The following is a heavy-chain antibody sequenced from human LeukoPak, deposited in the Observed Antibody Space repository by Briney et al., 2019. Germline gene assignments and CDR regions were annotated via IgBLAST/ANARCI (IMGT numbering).Heavy chain of an antibody. V-gene: IGHV4-4*09. CDR2: IYTSGST. Sequence: SETLSLTCTVSGGSISSYYWSWIRQPPGKGLEWIGYIYTSGSTNYNPSLKSRVTISVDTSKNQFSLKLSSVTAADTAVYYCARHPGSGYYAYYYYGMDVWGQGTTVTVSS. CDR3: ARHPGSGYYAYYYYGMDV. CDR1: GGSISSYY. J-gene: IGHJ6*02. D-gene: IGHD3-22*01.